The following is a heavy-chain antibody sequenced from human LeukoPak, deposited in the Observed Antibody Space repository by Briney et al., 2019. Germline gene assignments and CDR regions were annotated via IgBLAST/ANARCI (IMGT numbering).Heavy chain of an antibody. D-gene: IGHD2-15*01. CDR1: GFTFSSYS. CDR2: ISSSSSTI. CDR3: AREGRLRPSHIDY. Sequence: PGGSLRLSCAASGFTFSSYSMNWVRQAPGKGLEWVSYISSSSSTIYYADSVEGRFTVSRDNAQNSLYLQMNSLRADDTAVYYCAREGRLRPSHIDYWGQGTLVTVSS. V-gene: IGHV3-48*04. J-gene: IGHJ4*02.